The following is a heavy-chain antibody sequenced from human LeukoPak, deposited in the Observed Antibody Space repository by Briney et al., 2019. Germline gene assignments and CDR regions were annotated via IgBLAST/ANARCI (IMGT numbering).Heavy chain of an antibody. V-gene: IGHV3-21*01. D-gene: IGHD2-2*01. CDR3: ARVVVVVPAAIVSRDYYYMDV. CDR2: ISSSSSYI. CDR1: GFTFSSYS. J-gene: IGHJ6*03. Sequence: GGSLRLSCAASGFTFSSYSMNWVRQAPGKGLEWVSSISSSSSYIYYADSVKGRFTISRDNAKNSLYLQMNSLRAEDTAVYYCARVVVVVPAAIVSRDYYYMDVWGKGTTVTVSS.